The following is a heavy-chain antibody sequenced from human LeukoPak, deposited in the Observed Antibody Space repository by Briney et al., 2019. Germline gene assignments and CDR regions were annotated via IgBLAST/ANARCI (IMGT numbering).Heavy chain of an antibody. Sequence: SQTLSLTCVISGDGVSNNAWNWVRQTPSGGLECLGRTYYDSKWYNHYAESVKSRISINPDTSKNQFSLQLNSVTPEDTAVYYCARGWARDGFNIWSQGTMVTVSS. CDR2: TYYDSKWYN. CDR3: ARGWARDGFNI. J-gene: IGHJ3*02. CDR1: GDGVSNNA. D-gene: IGHD6-13*01. V-gene: IGHV6-1*01.